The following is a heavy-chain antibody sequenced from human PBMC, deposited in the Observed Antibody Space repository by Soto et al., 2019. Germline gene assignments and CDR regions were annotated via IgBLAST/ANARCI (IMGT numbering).Heavy chain of an antibody. CDR1: GYSIGSGYY. CDR3: ARVAVFSFFGEYGENWSDP. CDR2: IYHSGST. D-gene: IGHD3-3*01. Sequence: PSETLSLTCAVSGYSIGSGYYWGWIRQPPGKGLEWIGSIYHSGSTYYNPSLKSRVTISVDTSKNQFSLKLSSVTAADTAVYYCARVAVFSFFGEYGENWSDPWGQGTLVTVSS. J-gene: IGHJ5*02. V-gene: IGHV4-38-2*01.